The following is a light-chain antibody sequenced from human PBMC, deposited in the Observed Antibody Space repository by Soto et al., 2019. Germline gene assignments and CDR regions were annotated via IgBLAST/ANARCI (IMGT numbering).Light chain of an antibody. Sequence: EIVLTQSPATLSLSPGERATLSCRASQTFSTNLAGYQQKPGQTPRLLIYDESKRATGIPARFSGRGSGTDFPLAISSLEPEEFAVYYGQQRTNWPPVITCGQGILLEIK. J-gene: IGKJ5*01. CDR2: DES. V-gene: IGKV3-11*01. CDR1: QTFSTN. CDR3: QQRTNWPPVIT.